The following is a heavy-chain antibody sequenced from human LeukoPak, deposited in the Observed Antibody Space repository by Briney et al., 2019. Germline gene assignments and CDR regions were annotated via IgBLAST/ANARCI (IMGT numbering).Heavy chain of an antibody. V-gene: IGHV4-61*02. Sequence: TLSLTCTVSGGSISSGSYYWSWLRQPAGKGLEWIGRIYTSGSTNYNPSLKSRVTISVDTSKNQFSLKLSSVTAADTAVYYCARESVYDYADDYWGQGTLVTVSS. CDR2: IYTSGST. CDR3: ARESVYDYADDY. D-gene: IGHD3-16*01. J-gene: IGHJ4*02. CDR1: GGSISSGSYY.